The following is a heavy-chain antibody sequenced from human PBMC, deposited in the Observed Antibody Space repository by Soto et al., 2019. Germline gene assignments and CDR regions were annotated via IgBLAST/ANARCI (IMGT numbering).Heavy chain of an antibody. CDR1: GFTFSSYD. D-gene: IGHD3-10*01. V-gene: IGHV3-13*05. CDR2: INTAGDP. Sequence: GGSLRLSCAASGFTFSSYDMHWVRQATGKGLEWVSTINTAGDPYYPGSVKGRFTISRENAKTSLYLQMNGLRAGDTAVYYCARSPPGRNKLQYYYYGMDVWGQGTTVTVSS. CDR3: ARSPPGRNKLQYYYYGMDV. J-gene: IGHJ6*02.